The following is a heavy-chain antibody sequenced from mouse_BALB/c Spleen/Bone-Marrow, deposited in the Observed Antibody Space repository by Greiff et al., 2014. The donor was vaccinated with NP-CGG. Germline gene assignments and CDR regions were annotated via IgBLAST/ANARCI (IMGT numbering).Heavy chain of an antibody. CDR2: ISSGGSYT. Sequence: DVKLVESGGDLVKPGGSLKHSCAASGFTFSSYGMSWVRQTPDKRLEWVATISSGGSYTYYPDSVKGRFTISRDNAKNTLYLQRSGLKSEDTAMYYCARGGGAYYGNYWFAYWGQGTLVTVSA. CDR3: ARGGGAYYGNYWFAY. D-gene: IGHD2-10*01. CDR1: GFTFSSYG. J-gene: IGHJ3*01. V-gene: IGHV5-6*02.